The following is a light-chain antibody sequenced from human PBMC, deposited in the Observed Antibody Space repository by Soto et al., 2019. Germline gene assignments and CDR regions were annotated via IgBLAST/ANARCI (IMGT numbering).Light chain of an antibody. V-gene: IGKV3-20*01. J-gene: IGKJ1*01. Sequence: EIVLTQSPGTLSLSPGERATLSCRASHSVSSSYLAWYQQKPGQAPRLFIYGASTRATGIPDRFSDSGSGTDFTLTISRLEPEDFAVYYCQQYGSSWTFGQGTKVEIK. CDR3: QQYGSSWT. CDR2: GAS. CDR1: HSVSSSY.